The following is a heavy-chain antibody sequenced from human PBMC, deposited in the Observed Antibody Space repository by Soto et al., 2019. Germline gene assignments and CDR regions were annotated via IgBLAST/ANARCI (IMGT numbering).Heavy chain of an antibody. CDR1: GGSISNYY. Sequence: SETLSLTCTVSGGSISNYYWSWIRQPPGKGLEWIGYIYYTGSTDYNPSFKSRVTMSVDTSKNQFSLKLTSVNTADTAIYYCTRGGDPYKTGHWGQGTLVTVSS. CDR2: IYYTGST. D-gene: IGHD2-21*01. V-gene: IGHV4-59*01. CDR3: TRGGDPYKTGH. J-gene: IGHJ4*02.